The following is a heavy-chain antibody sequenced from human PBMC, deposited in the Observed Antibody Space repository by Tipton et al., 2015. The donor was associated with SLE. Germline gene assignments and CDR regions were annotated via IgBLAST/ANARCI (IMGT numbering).Heavy chain of an antibody. D-gene: IGHD3-16*02. CDR2: IYYSGST. J-gene: IGHJ4*02. CDR3: ARGRGITFGGVIVVYYFDY. V-gene: IGHV4-59*01. Sequence: QLVQSGPEVKPSETLSLTCTVSGGSISSYYWSWIRQPPGKGLEWIGYIYYSGSTNYNPSLKSRVTISVDTSKNQFSLKLSSVTAADTAVYYCARGRGITFGGVIVVYYFDYWGQGTLVTVSS. CDR1: GGSISSYY.